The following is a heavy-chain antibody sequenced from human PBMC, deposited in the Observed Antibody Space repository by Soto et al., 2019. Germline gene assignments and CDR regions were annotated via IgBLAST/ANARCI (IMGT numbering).Heavy chain of an antibody. CDR1: GFTFSSYA. V-gene: IGHV3-30-3*01. J-gene: IGHJ4*01. Sequence: QVQLVESGGGVVQPGRSLRLSCAASGFTFSSYAMHWVRQAPGKGLEWVAVISYDGSNKYYADSVKGRFTISRDNSKNTLYLQRNSLRAEDAAVYYCARGIGSWSAYFDYWGQGTLVTVSS. D-gene: IGHD3-10*01. CDR2: ISYDGSNK. CDR3: ARGIGSWSAYFDY.